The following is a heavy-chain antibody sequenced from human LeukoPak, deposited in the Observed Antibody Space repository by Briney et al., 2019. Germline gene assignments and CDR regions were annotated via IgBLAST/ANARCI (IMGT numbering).Heavy chain of an antibody. D-gene: IGHD4-17*01. CDR1: GGSISGSSYY. Sequence: SETLSLTCTVSGGSISGSSYYWGWIRQPPGKGLEWIGYIYYSGSTKYNPSLKSRVTISVETSKNEFSLKLSSVTAADTAVYYCARRVTVTYYFDYWGQGTLVTVSS. V-gene: IGHV4-61*05. CDR2: IYYSGST. CDR3: ARRVTVTYYFDY. J-gene: IGHJ4*02.